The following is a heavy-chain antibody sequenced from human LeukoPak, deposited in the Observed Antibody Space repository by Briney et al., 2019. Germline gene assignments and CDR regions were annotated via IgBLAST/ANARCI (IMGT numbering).Heavy chain of an antibody. D-gene: IGHD1-1*01. CDR2: IYYSGST. Sequence: SETLSLTCTVSGGSISSSSYYWGWIRQPPGKGLEWIGSIYYSGSTNYNPSLKSRVTISVDTSKNQFSLKLSSVTAADTAVYYCARTNDGWYFDYWGQGTLVTVSS. V-gene: IGHV4-39*07. CDR1: GGSISSSSYY. J-gene: IGHJ4*02. CDR3: ARTNDGWYFDY.